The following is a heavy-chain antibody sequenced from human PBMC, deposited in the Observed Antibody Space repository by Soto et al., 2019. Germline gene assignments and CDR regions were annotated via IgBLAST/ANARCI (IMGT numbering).Heavy chain of an antibody. CDR3: ARGMYGSGSYYIGDAFDM. CDR1: GFTVSYNY. Sequence: PGGSLRLSCAVSGFTVSYNYINWVRHAPGKGLEWVSVIYRGGDTFYADSVKGRFTISRDNSKITLYLQMNSLRAEDTAVYYCARGMYGSGSYYIGDAFDMWGQGTMVTVSS. J-gene: IGHJ3*02. D-gene: IGHD3-10*01. CDR2: IYRGGDT. V-gene: IGHV3-53*01.